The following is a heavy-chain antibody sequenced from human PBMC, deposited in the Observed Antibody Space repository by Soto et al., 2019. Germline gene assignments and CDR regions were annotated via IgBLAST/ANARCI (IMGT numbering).Heavy chain of an antibody. CDR3: ARDYGGNSAFDY. J-gene: IGHJ4*02. Sequence: AGGSLRLSCASSGFTFNSYSMNWVRQAPGKGLEWVSSINSSSTYIYYADSVKGRFTISRDNAKNSLYLQMNSLRAEDTAVYYCARDYGGNSAFDYWGQGTLVTVSS. D-gene: IGHD4-17*01. CDR2: INSSSTYI. CDR1: GFTFNSYS. V-gene: IGHV3-21*01.